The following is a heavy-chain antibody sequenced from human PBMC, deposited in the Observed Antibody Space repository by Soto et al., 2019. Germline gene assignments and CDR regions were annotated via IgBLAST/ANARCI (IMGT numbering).Heavy chain of an antibody. D-gene: IGHD3-9*01. Sequence: QVQLVQSGAEVRKPGSSLKVSCKVSGGTLSSYTITWVRQAPGQGLEWMGRIIPMFGIGNYAQKFQGRVTITADNSTNTAYMELSSLRSEDTAVYYCARYDIGYGMDVWGQGTTVTVSS. CDR3: ARYDIGYGMDV. V-gene: IGHV1-69*02. CDR1: GGTLSSYT. CDR2: IIPMFGIG. J-gene: IGHJ6*02.